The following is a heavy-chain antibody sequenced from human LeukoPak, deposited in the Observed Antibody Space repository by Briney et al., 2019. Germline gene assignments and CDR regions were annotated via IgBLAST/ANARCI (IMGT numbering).Heavy chain of an antibody. Sequence: GESLRLSCAASGFSFSAYTMNWVRQAPGQGLEWIASILSSTSDTFYADSVKGRFTISRDNSKNTLYLQMNSLRAEDTAVYYCAKTGPLRYFDWLSFDYWGQGTLVTVSS. V-gene: IGHV3-21*01. CDR1: GFSFSAYT. CDR3: AKTGPLRYFDWLSFDY. CDR2: ILSSTSDT. D-gene: IGHD3-9*01. J-gene: IGHJ4*02.